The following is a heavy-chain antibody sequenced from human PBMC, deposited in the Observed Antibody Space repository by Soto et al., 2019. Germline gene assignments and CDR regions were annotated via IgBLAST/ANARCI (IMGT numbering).Heavy chain of an antibody. CDR3: ASSLLVGYGLEGESD. CDR2: ISAYNGNT. J-gene: IGHJ4*02. Sequence: HVQVVQSGAEVKKPGASVKVSCKASGYTFTSYGISWVRQAPGQGLEWMGWISAYNGNTNYAQKLQGRVTMTTDTSTSTAYMELRSLRSDDTAVYYCASSLLVGYGLEGESDWGQGTLVTVSS. V-gene: IGHV1-18*01. D-gene: IGHD5-18*01. CDR1: GYTFTSYG.